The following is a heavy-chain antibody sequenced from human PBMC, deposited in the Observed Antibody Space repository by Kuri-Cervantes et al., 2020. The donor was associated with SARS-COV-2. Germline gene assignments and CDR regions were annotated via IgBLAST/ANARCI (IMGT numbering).Heavy chain of an antibody. Sequence: SETLSLTCTVSGGSISSSSYYWGWIRQPPGKGLEWIGSIYYSGSTYYNPSLKSRVTISVDTSKNQFSLKLSSVTAADTAVYYCAGECSSFAMDAFDIWGQGTMVTVSS. CDR3: AGECSSFAMDAFDI. CDR2: IYYSGST. D-gene: IGHD6-6*01. V-gene: IGHV4-39*01. J-gene: IGHJ3*02. CDR1: GGSISSSSYY.